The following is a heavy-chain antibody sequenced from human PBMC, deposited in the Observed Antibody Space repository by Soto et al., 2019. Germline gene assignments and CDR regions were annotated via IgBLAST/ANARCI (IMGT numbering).Heavy chain of an antibody. CDR3: ARERPDGTRLDP. CDR2: IYYSGNT. J-gene: IGHJ5*02. D-gene: IGHD2-2*01. Sequence: QVQLQESGPGLVKPSQTLSLTCTVSGGSISSGDYYWSWIRQPPGKGLEWIGYIYYSGNTYYSPSLKSRFTISVDTSKNQFSLKLSSVTAADTAVYYCARERPDGTRLDPWGQGTLVTVSS. V-gene: IGHV4-30-4*01. CDR1: GGSISSGDYY.